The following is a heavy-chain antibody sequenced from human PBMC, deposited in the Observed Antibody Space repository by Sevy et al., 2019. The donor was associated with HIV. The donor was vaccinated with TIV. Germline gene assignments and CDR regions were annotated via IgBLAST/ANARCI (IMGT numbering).Heavy chain of an antibody. CDR3: AKKRGYDFWSGYRVYYYYGMYV. CDR1: GFTFSSYW. CDR2: IKQDGSEK. V-gene: IGHV3-7*01. J-gene: IGHJ6*02. Sequence: GGSLRLSCAASGFTFSSYWMSWVRQAPGKGLEWVANIKQDGSEKYYVDSVKGRFTISRDNAKNSLYLQMNSLRAEDTAVYYCAKKRGYDFWSGYRVYYYYGMYVWGQGTTVTVSS. D-gene: IGHD3-3*01.